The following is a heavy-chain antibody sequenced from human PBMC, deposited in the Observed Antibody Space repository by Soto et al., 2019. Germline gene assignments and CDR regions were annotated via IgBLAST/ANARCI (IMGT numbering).Heavy chain of an antibody. CDR1: GFSLSTSGVG. Sequence: QITLKESGPSLVKPTQTLTLTCTFSGFSLSTSGVGVGWIRQPPGKALEWLGIIFWDDAKRYSPSLKRRLTITKDTSKNQLVLTMTNMDPVDATTYYRAHLPWKQLWPRAPVVYWGQGTPVTVSS. CDR2: IFWDDAK. D-gene: IGHD5-18*01. CDR3: AHLPWKQLWPRAPVVY. V-gene: IGHV2-5*02. J-gene: IGHJ4*02.